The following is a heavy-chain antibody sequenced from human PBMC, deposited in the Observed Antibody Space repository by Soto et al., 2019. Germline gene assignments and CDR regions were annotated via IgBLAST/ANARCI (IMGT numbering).Heavy chain of an antibody. CDR2: IAHSGST. V-gene: IGHV4-34*01. CDR3: ASYNGWYYRTYFDY. Sequence: SETLSLTCPVSTYSISSGYYLSWIRPPPRKGLEWIGEIAHSGSTNYNPSLKSRVTISLDTSRNQFSLKLTSVTAADTAVYYCASYNGWYYRTYFDYWGQGTLVNVSS. J-gene: IGHJ4*02. D-gene: IGHD6-19*01. CDR1: TYSISSGYY.